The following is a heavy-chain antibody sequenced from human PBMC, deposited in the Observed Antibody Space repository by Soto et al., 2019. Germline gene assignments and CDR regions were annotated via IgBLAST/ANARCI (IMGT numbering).Heavy chain of an antibody. CDR3: ARHVDSYSPWPRMDV. Sequence: QVQLQESGPGLVKPSETLSLTCTVSGGSISGYYWSWIRQPPGKGLEWIGNIYYNGRTHYNPSLKSRVTMSVDTSKNQFYLRLSSVTAADTAVYYCARHVDSYSPWPRMDVWGHGTTITVSS. D-gene: IGHD5-12*01. CDR1: GGSISGYY. J-gene: IGHJ6*02. CDR2: IYYNGRT. V-gene: IGHV4-59*08.